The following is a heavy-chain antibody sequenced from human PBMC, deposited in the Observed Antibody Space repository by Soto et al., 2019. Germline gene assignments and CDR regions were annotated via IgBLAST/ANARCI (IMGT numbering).Heavy chain of an antibody. V-gene: IGHV3-23*01. J-gene: IGHJ3*02. CDR3: ATPTDDHAAFDI. D-gene: IGHD1-1*01. CDR1: GFSFSTFP. CDR2: ISASGGSK. Sequence: GGSLRLSCAASGFSFSTFPMNWVRQAPGKGLEWVSSISASGGSKYNADPVKGRFTISRDNSKNTLYLQMNSLRVEDTALYYCATPTDDHAAFDIWGQGTMVTVSS.